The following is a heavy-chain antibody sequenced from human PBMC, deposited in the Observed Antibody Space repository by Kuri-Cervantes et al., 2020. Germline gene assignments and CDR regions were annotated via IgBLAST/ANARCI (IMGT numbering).Heavy chain of an antibody. CDR1: GFTFDDYA. CDR3: AREASWYYAFDI. J-gene: IGHJ3*02. V-gene: IGHV3-9*01. Sequence: SLKISCAASGFTFDDYAMHWVRQAPGKGLEWIAGISWNSGSIGYADSVKGRFTISRDNAKNSLYLQMNSLRAEDTAVYYCAREASWYYAFDIWGQGTMVTVSS. D-gene: IGHD6-13*01. CDR2: ISWNSGSI.